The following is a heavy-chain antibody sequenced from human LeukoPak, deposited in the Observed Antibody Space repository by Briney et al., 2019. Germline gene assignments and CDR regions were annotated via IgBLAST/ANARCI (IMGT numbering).Heavy chain of an antibody. V-gene: IGHV3-33*01. CDR3: ARGWDIVVVPAAMRRVAEGYLDY. D-gene: IGHD2-2*01. CDR1: GFTFSSYG. Sequence: GRSLRLSCAASGFTFSSYGMHWVRQAPGKGLEWVAVIWYDGSNKYYADSVKGRFTISRDNSKNTLYLQMNSLRAEDTAVYYCARGWDIVVVPAAMRRVAEGYLDYWGQGTLVTVSS. J-gene: IGHJ4*02. CDR2: IWYDGSNK.